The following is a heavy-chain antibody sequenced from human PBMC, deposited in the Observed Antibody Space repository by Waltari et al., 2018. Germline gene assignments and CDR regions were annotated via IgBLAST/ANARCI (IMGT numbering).Heavy chain of an antibody. CDR2: IIPIFGTA. V-gene: IGHV1-69*01. Sequence: QVQLVQSGAEVKKPGASVKVSCKTSGYTFTGYYMYWVRQAPGQGLEWMGGIIPIFGTANYAQKFQGRVTITADESTSTAYMELSSLRSEDTAVYYCARDPRGSYYYYYGMDVWGQGTTVTVSS. CDR3: ARDPRGSYYYYYGMDV. CDR1: GYTFTGYY. J-gene: IGHJ6*02. D-gene: IGHD7-27*01.